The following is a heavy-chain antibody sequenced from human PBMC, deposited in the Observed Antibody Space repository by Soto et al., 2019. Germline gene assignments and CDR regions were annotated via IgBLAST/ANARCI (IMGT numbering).Heavy chain of an antibody. CDR1: GYTLTELS. CDR2: FDPEDGET. J-gene: IGHJ1*01. D-gene: IGHD3-22*01. Sequence: ASVKVSCKVSGYTLTELSMHWVRQAPGKGLEWMGGFDPEDGETIYAQKFQGRVTMTEDTSTDTAYMELSSLRSEDTAVYYCATDRLTYYYDSSGPRPWYFQHWGQGTLVTVSS. V-gene: IGHV1-24*01. CDR3: ATDRLTYYYDSSGPRPWYFQH.